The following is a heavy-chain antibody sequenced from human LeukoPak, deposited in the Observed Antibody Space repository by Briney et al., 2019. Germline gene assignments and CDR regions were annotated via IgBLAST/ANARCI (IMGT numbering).Heavy chain of an antibody. V-gene: IGHV1-46*03. CDR2: INPSGGST. CDR3: ARGALIAVAGTGSDY. CDR1: GYTFTGYY. D-gene: IGHD6-19*01. Sequence: ASVKVSCKASGYTFTGYYMHWVRQAPGQGLEWMGIINPSGGSTSYAQKFQGRVTMTRDTSTSTVYMELSSLRSEDTAVYYCARGALIAVAGTGSDYWGQGTLVTVSS. J-gene: IGHJ4*02.